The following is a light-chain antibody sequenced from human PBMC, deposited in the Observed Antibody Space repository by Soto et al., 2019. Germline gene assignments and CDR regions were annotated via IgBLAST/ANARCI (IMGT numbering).Light chain of an antibody. CDR2: AAS. CDR1: QSIDSW. J-gene: IGKJ1*01. CDR3: QQANSFPRT. V-gene: IGKV1-12*01. Sequence: GDRVTITCRASQSIDSWLAWYQQKPGKAPKLLIYAASSLQSGVPSRFSGSGSGTDFTLTISSLQPEDFATYYCQQANSFPRTFGQGTKVDIK.